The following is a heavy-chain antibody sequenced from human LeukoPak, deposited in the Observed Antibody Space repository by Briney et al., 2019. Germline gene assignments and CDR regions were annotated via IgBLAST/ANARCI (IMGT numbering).Heavy chain of an antibody. CDR3: LGRSGWWGLEY. J-gene: IGHJ4*02. CDR1: RFTFSTYW. CDR2: INSYVSST. V-gene: IGHV3-74*01. Sequence: GGSLRLSCAASRFTFSTYWMHWVRQAPGNGLMCFSRINSYVSSTGYADSVQARFTISSDYAKNTLYLHINSVIAEQTALYYSLGRSGWWGLEYWGQGTRVTVSS. D-gene: IGHD6-19*01.